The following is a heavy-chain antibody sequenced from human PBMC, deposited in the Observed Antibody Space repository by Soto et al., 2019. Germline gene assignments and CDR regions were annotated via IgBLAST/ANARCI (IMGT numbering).Heavy chain of an antibody. Sequence: QVQLQESGPGLVKPSETLSLTCTVSGGSISSYYWSWIRQPPGKGLEWIGYIYYSGSTNYNPSLKSRVTISVDTSKNQFSLKLSSVTAADTAVYYCARGDELAGYCSGGSCYSLDYRGQGTLVTVSS. D-gene: IGHD2-15*01. CDR3: ARGDELAGYCSGGSCYSLDY. J-gene: IGHJ4*02. V-gene: IGHV4-59*01. CDR1: GGSISSYY. CDR2: IYYSGST.